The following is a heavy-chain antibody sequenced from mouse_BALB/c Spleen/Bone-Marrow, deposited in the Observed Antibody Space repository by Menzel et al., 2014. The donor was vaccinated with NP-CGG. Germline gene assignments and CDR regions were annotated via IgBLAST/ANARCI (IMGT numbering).Heavy chain of an antibody. CDR2: INPYNDGT. D-gene: IGHD2-10*02. CDR3: ARGGYGNVYYAMDY. CDR1: GYTFTSYV. J-gene: IGHJ4*01. V-gene: IGHV1-14*01. Sequence: VHVKQSGPELVKPGASVKMSCKASGYTFTSYVMHWVKQKPGQGLEWIGYINPYNDGTKYNEKFKGKATLTSAKSSSTAYMELSSQTSEDSAVYYCARGGYGNVYYAMDYWGQGTSVTVSS.